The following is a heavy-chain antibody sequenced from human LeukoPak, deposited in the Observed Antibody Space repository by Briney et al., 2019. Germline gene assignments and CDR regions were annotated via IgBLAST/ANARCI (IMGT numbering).Heavy chain of an antibody. CDR2: IYYSGST. CDR1: GGSISSSSYY. J-gene: IGHJ5*02. V-gene: IGHV4-39*01. Sequence: PSETLSLTCTVSGGSISSSSYYWGWIRQPPGKGLEWIGSIYYSGSTYYNPSLKSRVTISVDTSKNQFSLKLSSVTAADTAVYYCARRSPPVYYDFWSGYYPTGSNWFDPWGQGTLVTVSS. CDR3: ARRSPPVYYDFWSGYYPTGSNWFDP. D-gene: IGHD3-3*01.